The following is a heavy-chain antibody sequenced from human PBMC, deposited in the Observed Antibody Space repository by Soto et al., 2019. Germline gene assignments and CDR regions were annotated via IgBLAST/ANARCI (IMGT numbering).Heavy chain of an antibody. CDR3: ARENYYGSGSFYRDAFDI. V-gene: IGHV1-69*01. D-gene: IGHD3-10*01. J-gene: IGHJ3*02. CDR1: GGTFSSYG. Sequence: QVQLVQSGAEVKKPGSSVKVSCNASGGTFSSYGIHWVRQAPGQGLEWMGGIIPMSGRANYAQKFQGRVAISVDESTRAAYMELRSLRSEDTAMYYSARENYYGSGSFYRDAFDIWGQGTMVHVSS. CDR2: IIPMSGRA.